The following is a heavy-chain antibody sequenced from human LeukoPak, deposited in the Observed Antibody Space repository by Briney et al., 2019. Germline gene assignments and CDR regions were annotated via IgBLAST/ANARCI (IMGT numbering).Heavy chain of an antibody. J-gene: IGHJ1*01. CDR3: ASTDYYGSGSVQH. CDR1: GFTFSSYW. Sequence: GGSLRLSCAASGFTFSSYWMSWVRQAPGKGLEWAANIKQDGSEKYYVDSVRGRFTISRDNAKNSLYLQMNSLRAEDTAVYYCASTDYYGSGSVQHWGQGTLVTVSS. CDR2: IKQDGSEK. V-gene: IGHV3-7*01. D-gene: IGHD3-10*01.